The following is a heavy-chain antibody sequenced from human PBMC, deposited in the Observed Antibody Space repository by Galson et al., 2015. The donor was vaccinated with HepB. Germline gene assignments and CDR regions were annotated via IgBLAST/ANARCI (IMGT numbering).Heavy chain of an antibody. J-gene: IGHJ4*02. CDR3: ARVYDSSSADLDY. V-gene: IGHV4-59*01. CDR1: GASISSDY. Sequence: ETLSLTCTVSGASISSDYWNWIRQPPGKGLEWIGYISYSGSTNYNPSLKSRVTISINTSKNQFSLNLSSVTAADAAVYYCARVYDSSSADLDYWGQGTLVTVSS. D-gene: IGHD6-6*01. CDR2: ISYSGST.